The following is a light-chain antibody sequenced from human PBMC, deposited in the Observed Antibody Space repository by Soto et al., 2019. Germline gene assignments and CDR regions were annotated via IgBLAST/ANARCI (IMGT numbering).Light chain of an antibody. V-gene: IGKV1-5*01. J-gene: IGKJ2*01. Sequence: DIQMTQSPSTLSASVGDRVTITCRASQSISSWLAWYQQKPGKAPKLLIYDASSLQSGVPSRFRGSGSGTEFTLTISSLQPDDFSTYFCHQYNSYSPRTFGQGTKLEIK. CDR2: DAS. CDR3: HQYNSYSPRT. CDR1: QSISSW.